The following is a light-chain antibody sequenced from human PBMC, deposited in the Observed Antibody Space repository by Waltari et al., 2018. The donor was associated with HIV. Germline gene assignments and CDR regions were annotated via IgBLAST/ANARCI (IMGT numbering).Light chain of an antibody. CDR2: EVT. Sequence: QSALTQPASVSGSPGQSIPISCPGTSSNVGSDDLVSWYQQHPGEAPKLISYEVTKRPSGVSNRFSGAKSGNTASLTISGLQAEDEADYYCCSCPRSGIRYVFGTGTKVTVL. CDR3: CSCPRSGIRYV. V-gene: IGLV2-23*02. J-gene: IGLJ1*01. CDR1: SSNVGSDDL.